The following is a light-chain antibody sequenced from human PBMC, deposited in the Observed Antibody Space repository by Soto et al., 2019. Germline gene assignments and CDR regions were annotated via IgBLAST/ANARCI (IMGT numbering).Light chain of an antibody. Sequence: EIVLTQSPATLSVSPGERATLSCRASQSVGNTLAWYQQQPGQTPRLLIYGASNTATGIPARFSGSGSGTEFTLTIDSLQSEDFAVYYCLHYKDWPRWTFGQGTKVDIK. CDR3: LHYKDWPRWT. V-gene: IGKV3-15*01. CDR1: QSVGNT. J-gene: IGKJ1*01. CDR2: GAS.